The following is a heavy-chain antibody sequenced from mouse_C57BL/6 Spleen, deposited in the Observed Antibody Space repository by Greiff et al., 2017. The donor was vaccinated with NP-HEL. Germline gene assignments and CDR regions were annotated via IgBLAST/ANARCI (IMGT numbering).Heavy chain of an antibody. Sequence: QVQLQQPGAELVRPGTSVKLSCKASGYTFTSYWMHWVKQRPGQGLEWIGVIDPSDSYTNYNQKFKGKATLTVDTSSSTAYMQLSSLTSEDSAVYYCSYSYFDYWGQGTTLTVSS. V-gene: IGHV1-59*01. CDR1: GYTFTSYW. J-gene: IGHJ2*01. CDR3: SYSYFDY. CDR2: IDPSDSYT. D-gene: IGHD1-1*01.